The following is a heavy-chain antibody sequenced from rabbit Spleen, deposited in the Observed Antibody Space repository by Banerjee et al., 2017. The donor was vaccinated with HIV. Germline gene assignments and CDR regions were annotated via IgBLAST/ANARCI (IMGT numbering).Heavy chain of an antibody. V-gene: IGHV1S45*01. J-gene: IGHJ4*01. CDR2: SDVGKRGSS. D-gene: IGHD4-2*01. CDR1: GVSFSDKDV. CDR3: ARDAAGREDFNL. Sequence: QEQLVESGGGLVQPEGSLTLTCKASGVSFSDKDVMCWVRQAPGKGLEWIACSDVGKRGSSYYARWAKGRFTISKTSSTTVTLQMTSLTVADTATYFCARDAAGREDFNLWAQAPSSPS.